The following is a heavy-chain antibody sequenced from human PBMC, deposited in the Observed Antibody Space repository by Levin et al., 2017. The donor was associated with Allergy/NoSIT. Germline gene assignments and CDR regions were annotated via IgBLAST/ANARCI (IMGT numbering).Heavy chain of an antibody. J-gene: IGHJ4*02. D-gene: IGHD3-3*01. Sequence: SCAASGFSFSNYAMHWVRQAPGKGLEWVAVIWHDASNTYYADSVKGRFTISRDNSRDTLYVQMNNLRDEDTAFYYCARDHDFWSGYFRWTYIDFWGQGTLVTVSS. CDR3: ARDHDFWSGYFRWTYIDF. CDR1: GFSFSNYA. CDR2: IWHDASNT. V-gene: IGHV3-33*01.